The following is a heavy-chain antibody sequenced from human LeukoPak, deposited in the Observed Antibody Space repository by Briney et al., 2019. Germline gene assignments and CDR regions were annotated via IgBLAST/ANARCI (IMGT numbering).Heavy chain of an antibody. J-gene: IGHJ4*02. V-gene: IGHV3-30-3*01. CDR2: ISYDGSNK. CDR1: GSTFSSYA. Sequence: PGRSLRLSCAASGSTFSSYAMHWVRQAPRKGLEWVAVISYDGSNKYYADSVKGRFTISRDNSKNTLYLQMNSLRAEDTAVYYCARFGGVAATPLVYWGQGTLVTVSS. D-gene: IGHD2-15*01. CDR3: ARFGGVAATPLVY.